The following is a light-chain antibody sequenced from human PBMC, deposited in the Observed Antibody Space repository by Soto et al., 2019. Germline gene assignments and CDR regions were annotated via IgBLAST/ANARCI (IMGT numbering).Light chain of an antibody. CDR3: MQALQTPPA. J-gene: IGKJ2*01. V-gene: IGKV2-28*01. CDR2: LGS. Sequence: DIVMTQSPLSLPVTPGEPASISCRSSQSLLHSNGFTYLDWYLQRPGQSPQLLIYLGSHRASGVPDRISGRGSGTDFTLKISRVEAEDVGVYYCMQALQTPPAFGQGTKLEIK. CDR1: QSLLHSNGFTY.